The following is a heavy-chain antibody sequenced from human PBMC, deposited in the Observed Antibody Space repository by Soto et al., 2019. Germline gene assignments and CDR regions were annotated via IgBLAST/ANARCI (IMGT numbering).Heavy chain of an antibody. V-gene: IGHV3-7*03. Sequence: EVQLVESGGGLVQPGGSLRLSCAASGFTFSSYWMSWVRQAPGKGLEWVANIKQDGSEKYYVDSVKGRFTISRDNAKNSLYLQMNSLRAEDTAVYYCARFGYSSGGGPPGWDYWGQGTLVTVSS. CDR3: ARFGYSSGGGPPGWDY. CDR2: IKQDGSEK. J-gene: IGHJ4*02. CDR1: GFTFSSYW. D-gene: IGHD6-19*01.